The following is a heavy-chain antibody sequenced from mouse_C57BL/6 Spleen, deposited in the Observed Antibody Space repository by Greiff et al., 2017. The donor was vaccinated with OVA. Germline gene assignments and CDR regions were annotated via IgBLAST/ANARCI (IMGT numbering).Heavy chain of an antibody. CDR3: ARETTVVAPYAMDY. CDR2: INFDGSST. D-gene: IGHD1-1*01. CDR1: GFTFSDYY. J-gene: IGHJ4*01. V-gene: IGHV5-16*01. Sequence: EVKLVESEGGLVQPGSSMKLSCTASGFTFSDYYMAWVRQVPEKGLEWVANINFDGSSTYYLDSLKSRFIISRDNAKNSLYLQMSSLKSEDTATYYCARETTVVAPYAMDYWGQGTSVTVSS.